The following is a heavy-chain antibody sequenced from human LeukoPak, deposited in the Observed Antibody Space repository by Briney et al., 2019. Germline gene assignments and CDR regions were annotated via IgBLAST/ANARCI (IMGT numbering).Heavy chain of an antibody. CDR1: GGSISSHY. J-gene: IGHJ3*02. Sequence: SETLSLTCTVSGGSISSHYWSWLRQPPGKGLEWIGYIYYSGSSNYNPSLKSRVTISVDTSKNQFSLKLSSVTAADTAVYYCAREFDSSGLNAFDIWGQGTMVTVSS. CDR3: AREFDSSGLNAFDI. V-gene: IGHV4-59*11. D-gene: IGHD3-22*01. CDR2: IYYSGSS.